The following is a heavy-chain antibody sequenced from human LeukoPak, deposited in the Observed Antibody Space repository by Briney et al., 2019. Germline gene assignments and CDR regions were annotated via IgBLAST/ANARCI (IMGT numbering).Heavy chain of an antibody. CDR1: GGSISSSSYY. CDR2: INHSGST. CDR3: ARDLLYSSGWYVDY. D-gene: IGHD6-19*01. V-gene: IGHV4-39*07. Sequence: SETLSLTCTVSGGSISSSSYYWGWIRQPPGKGLEWIGEINHSGSTNYNPSLKSRVTISVDTSKNQFSLKLSSVTAADTAVYYCARDLLYSSGWYVDYWGQGTLVTVSS. J-gene: IGHJ4*02.